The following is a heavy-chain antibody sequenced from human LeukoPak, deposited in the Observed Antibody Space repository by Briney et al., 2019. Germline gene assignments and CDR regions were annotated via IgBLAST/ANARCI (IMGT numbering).Heavy chain of an antibody. D-gene: IGHD4-17*01. J-gene: IGHJ3*02. Sequence: WASVKASCKASGYTFTSYGISWVRQAPGQGLEWMGWISAYSGNTNYAQKLQGRVTMTTDTSTSTAYMELRSLRSDDTAVYYCARDYGDYVVAFDIWGQGTMVTVSS. CDR1: GYTFTSYG. CDR2: ISAYSGNT. V-gene: IGHV1-18*01. CDR3: ARDYGDYVVAFDI.